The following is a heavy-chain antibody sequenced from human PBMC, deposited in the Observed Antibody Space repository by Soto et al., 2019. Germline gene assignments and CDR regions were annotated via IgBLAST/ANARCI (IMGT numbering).Heavy chain of an antibody. D-gene: IGHD2-15*01. CDR2: IYYDGST. CDR1: GDSIRSINNY. J-gene: IGHJ5*02. Sequence: PSETLSLTCTVSGDSIRSINNYWGWIRQPPGKGLEWIGNIYYDGSTFYNPSLKSRVAMSIDTSKNQFSLNLTSVTATDTAVYYCARYCSGGSRWGFGLGCYNWFDPWGQGTLVTVSS. CDR3: ARYCSGGSRWGFGLGCYNWFDP. V-gene: IGHV4-39*01.